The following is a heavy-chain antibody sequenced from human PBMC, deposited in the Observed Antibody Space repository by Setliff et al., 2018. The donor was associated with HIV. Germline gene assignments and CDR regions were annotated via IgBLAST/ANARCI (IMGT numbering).Heavy chain of an antibody. V-gene: IGHV4-39*01. J-gene: IGHJ6*03. CDR2: INYRGNT. Sequence: KPSETLSLTCTVSGGSLSTSRYYWGWIRQPPGKGLEWIGSINYRGNTYYNPSLKSRAAISVDTSKNQISLKLSSVTAADTAVYYCASLDGSESPYIYYYYMDVWGKGTEVTVSS. CDR3: ASLDGSESPYIYYYYMDV. CDR1: GGSLSTSRYY. D-gene: IGHD3-10*01.